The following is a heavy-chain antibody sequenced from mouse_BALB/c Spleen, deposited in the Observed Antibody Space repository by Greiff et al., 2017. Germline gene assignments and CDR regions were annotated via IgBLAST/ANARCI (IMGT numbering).Heavy chain of an antibody. CDR2: INPSNGRT. CDR3: AMDLLWLPNFDY. J-gene: IGHJ2*01. V-gene: IGHV1S81*02. D-gene: IGHD2-9*01. Sequence: QVQLQQPGAELVKPGASVKLSCKASGYTFTSYWMHWVKQRPGQGLEWIGEINPSNGRTNYNEKFKSKATLTVDKSSSTAYMQLSSLTSEDSAVYCCAMDLLWLPNFDYWGQGTTLTVSS. CDR1: GYTFTSYW.